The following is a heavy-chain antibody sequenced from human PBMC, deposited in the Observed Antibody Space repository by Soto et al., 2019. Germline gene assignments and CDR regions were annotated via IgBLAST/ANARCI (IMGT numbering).Heavy chain of an antibody. J-gene: IGHJ4*02. CDR2: TRNKANSYTT. CDR1: GFTFSDHY. V-gene: IGHV3-72*01. CDR3: ARSNYYDMNLDY. D-gene: IGHD3-22*01. Sequence: EVQLVESGGGLVQPGGSLRLSCAASGFTFSDHYMDWVRQAPGKGLEWVGRTRNKANSYTTEYAASVKGRLTISRDDSKNSLYLQMNSLKTEDTAVYYCARSNYYDMNLDYWGQGTLVTVSS.